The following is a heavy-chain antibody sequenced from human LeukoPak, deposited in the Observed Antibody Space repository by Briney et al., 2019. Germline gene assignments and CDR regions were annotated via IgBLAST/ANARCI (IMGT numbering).Heavy chain of an antibody. CDR2: FDPEDGET. D-gene: IGHD4-17*01. V-gene: IGHV1-24*01. CDR1: GYTFTGYY. Sequence: GASVKVSCKASGYTFTGYYMHWVRQAPGKGLEWMGGFDPEDGETIYAQKFQGRVTMTEDTSTDTAYMELSSLRSEDTAVYYCATILYGDYLDIDYWGQGTLVTVSS. CDR3: ATILYGDYLDIDY. J-gene: IGHJ4*02.